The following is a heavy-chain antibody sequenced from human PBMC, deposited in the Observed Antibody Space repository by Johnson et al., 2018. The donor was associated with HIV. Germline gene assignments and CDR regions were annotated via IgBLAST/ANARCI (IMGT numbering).Heavy chain of an antibody. V-gene: IGHV3-30*04. CDR1: GFTFSNYA. CDR2: ISYDGSNK. CDR3: AKDRSTGWYPAFDI. Sequence: QVQLVESGGGVVQPGRSLRVSCAVSGFTFSNYAMYWVRQVPGKGLEWVAVISYDGSNKYYADSVEGRFPISRDNSKNTLYLQMNSLRAEDTALYYCAKDRSTGWYPAFDIWGQGTMVTVSS. J-gene: IGHJ3*02. D-gene: IGHD6-19*01.